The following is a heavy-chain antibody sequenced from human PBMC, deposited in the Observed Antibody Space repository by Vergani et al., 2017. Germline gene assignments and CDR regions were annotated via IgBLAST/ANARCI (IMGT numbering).Heavy chain of an antibody. CDR3: SKGDYGDYYYYGMDV. D-gene: IGHD4-17*01. CDR2: ISGSGGST. CDR1: GFTFSSYA. V-gene: IGHV3-23*01. J-gene: IGHJ6*02. Sequence: EVQLLESGGGLVQPGGSLRLSCAASGFTFSSYAMSWVRQAPGKGLEWVSAISGSGGSTYYADSVKGRFTISRDNSKNTLYLQMNSLRAEDTAVYYCSKGDYGDYYYYGMDVWGQGTTVTVSS.